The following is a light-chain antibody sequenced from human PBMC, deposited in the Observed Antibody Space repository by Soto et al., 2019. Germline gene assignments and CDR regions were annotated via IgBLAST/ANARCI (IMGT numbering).Light chain of an antibody. CDR3: SSYGGPNNSNYV. Sequence: QSALTQPPSASGSPGQSVTISCTGTSSDVGAYNYVSWYQQHPGKAPKLMMSEVNKRPSAVPDRFSGSKSGNTASLTVSGLQPEDEADYYCSSYGGPNNSNYVFGAGTKVTVL. CDR2: EVN. V-gene: IGLV2-8*01. J-gene: IGLJ1*01. CDR1: SSDVGAYNY.